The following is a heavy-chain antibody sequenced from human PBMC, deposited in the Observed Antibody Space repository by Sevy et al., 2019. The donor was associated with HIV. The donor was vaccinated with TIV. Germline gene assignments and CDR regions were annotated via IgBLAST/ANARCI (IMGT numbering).Heavy chain of an antibody. CDR2: LSFGCGKI. D-gene: IGHD2-8*01. J-gene: IGHJ4*02. Sequence: GGSLRLSCAASGFDFSIYSMSWVRQAPGKGLEWVSTLSFGCGKINYADSVKGRFTISRDNSKGWVYLQMNNMRVEDTAVYYCAGEGCTKPHDYWGQGTLVTVSS. CDR1: GFDFSIYS. CDR3: AGEGCTKPHDY. V-gene: IGHV3-23*01.